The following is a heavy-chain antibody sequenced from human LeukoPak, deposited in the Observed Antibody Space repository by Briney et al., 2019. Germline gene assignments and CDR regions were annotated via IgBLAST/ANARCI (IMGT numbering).Heavy chain of an antibody. CDR2: ISSNGGST. Sequence: GGSLRLSCPASGFTFSSYAMHWVRQAPGKGLEYVSAISSNGGSTYYADSVKGRFTISRDNSKNTLYLQMSSLRAEDTAVYYCVKDLLGYCSGGSCDYWGQGTLVTVSS. CDR3: VKDLLGYCSGGSCDY. J-gene: IGHJ4*02. CDR1: GFTFSSYA. V-gene: IGHV3-64D*06. D-gene: IGHD2-15*01.